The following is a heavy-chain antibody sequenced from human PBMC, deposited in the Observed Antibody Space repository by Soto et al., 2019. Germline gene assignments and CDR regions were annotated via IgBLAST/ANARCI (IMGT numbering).Heavy chain of an antibody. V-gene: IGHV1-2*02. CDR1: GYTSTGYY. CDR2: INPNSGGT. D-gene: IGHD6-19*01. J-gene: IGHJ4*02. Sequence: GASVKVSCKVSGYTSTGYYMHWVRQAPGQGLEWMGWINPNSGGTNYAQKFQGRVTMTRDTSISTAYMELSRLRSDDTAVYYCASDSSASWGGFDYWGQGTLVTVSS. CDR3: ASDSSASWGGFDY.